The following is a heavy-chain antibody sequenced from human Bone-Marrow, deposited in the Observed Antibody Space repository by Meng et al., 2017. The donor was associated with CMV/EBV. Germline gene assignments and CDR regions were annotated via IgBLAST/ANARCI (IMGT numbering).Heavy chain of an antibody. CDR2: ISHGGDTQ. J-gene: IGHJ4*02. V-gene: IGHV3-30*03. Sequence: GESLKISCAASGFTFSSYDMHWVRQAPGKGLEWVAVISHGGDTQFTDSVKGRFTISRDNSRNTVFLQMNSLRPEDTAVYYCARDPNSWYNYFDYWGQGTLVTVSS. CDR1: GFTFSSYD. CDR3: ARDPNSWYNYFDY. D-gene: IGHD6-13*01.